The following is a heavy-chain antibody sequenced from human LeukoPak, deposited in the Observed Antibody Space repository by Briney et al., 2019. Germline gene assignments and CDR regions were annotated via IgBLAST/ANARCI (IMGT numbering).Heavy chain of an antibody. V-gene: IGHV4-34*01. CDR3: ARVRCSTISTYYYYYYYGMDV. CDR2: INHSGST. CDR1: GGSFSGYY. J-gene: IGHJ6*02. Sequence: SETLSLTCAVYGGSFSGYYWSWFRQPPGKGLEWIGEINHSGSTNYNPSLKSRVTISVDTSKNQFSLKLSSVTAADTAVYYCARVRCSTISTYYYYYYYGMDVWGQGTTVTVSS. D-gene: IGHD3-9*01.